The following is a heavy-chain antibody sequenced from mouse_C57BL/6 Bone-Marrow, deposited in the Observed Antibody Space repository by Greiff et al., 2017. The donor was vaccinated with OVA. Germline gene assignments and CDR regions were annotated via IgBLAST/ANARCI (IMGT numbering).Heavy chain of an antibody. J-gene: IGHJ4*01. CDR2: IDPENGDT. CDR1: GFNIKDDY. V-gene: IGHV14-4*01. CDR3: TTFTTVVAKALDY. Sequence: EVQLQESGAELVRPGASVKLSCTASGFNIKDDYMHWVKQRPEQGLEWIGWIDPENGDTEYASKFQGKATITADTSSNTAYLQLSSLTSEDTAVYYCTTFTTVVAKALDYWGQGTSVTVSS. D-gene: IGHD1-1*01.